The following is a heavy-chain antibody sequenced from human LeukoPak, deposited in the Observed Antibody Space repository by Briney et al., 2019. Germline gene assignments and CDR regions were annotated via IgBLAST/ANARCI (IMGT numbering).Heavy chain of an antibody. V-gene: IGHV3-30*04. CDR2: ISYDGTYK. J-gene: IGHJ4*02. D-gene: IGHD2-15*01. Sequence: SCKASGYTFSSYAMHWVRQAPGKGLEWVAVISYDGTYKYYADSVKGRFTISRDNSNNTLYLQMNSLRAEDTAVYYCARDHSRSNDYWGQGTLVTVSS. CDR1: GYTFSSYA. CDR3: ARDHSRSNDY.